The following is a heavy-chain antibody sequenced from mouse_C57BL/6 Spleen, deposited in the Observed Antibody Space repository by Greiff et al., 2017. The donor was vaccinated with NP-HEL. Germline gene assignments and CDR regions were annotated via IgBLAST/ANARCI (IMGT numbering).Heavy chain of an antibody. CDR1: GYTFTSYW. D-gene: IGHD1-1*01. V-gene: IGHV1-50*01. J-gene: IGHJ2*01. Sequence: QVQLQQPGAELVKPGASVKLSCKASGYTFTSYWMQWVKQRPGQGLEWIGEIDPSDSYTNYNQKFKGKATLTVDTSSSTAYMQLSSLTSEDSAVYYCARTVYYGSSYDFDYWGQGTTLTVSS. CDR3: ARTVYYGSSYDFDY. CDR2: IDPSDSYT.